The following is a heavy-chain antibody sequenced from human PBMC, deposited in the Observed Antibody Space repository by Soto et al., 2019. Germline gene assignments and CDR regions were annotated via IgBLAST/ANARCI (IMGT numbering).Heavy chain of an antibody. Sequence: QVQLVQSGAEVKKPGSSVKVSCKASGGTFSSYAISWVRQAPGQGLEWMGVIIPIFGTANYAQKFQGRVTITADECTSTAYMELSSLRYEDTAVYYCAGDKRGGYCSGGSCYFSYASGMDVWGQGTTVTVSS. J-gene: IGHJ6*02. CDR1: GGTFSSYA. CDR2: IIPIFGTA. D-gene: IGHD2-15*01. V-gene: IGHV1-69*01. CDR3: AGDKRGGYCSGGSCYFSYASGMDV.